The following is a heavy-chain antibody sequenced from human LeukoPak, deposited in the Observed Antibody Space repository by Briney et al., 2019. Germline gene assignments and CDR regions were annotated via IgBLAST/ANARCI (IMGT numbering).Heavy chain of an antibody. Sequence: ASVKVSCKASGYTFTSYDINWVRQATGQGLEWMGWMNPNSGNTGYAQKFQGRVTMTRNTSISTAYMELSSLRSKDTAVYYCARGPGSGSYYYYYYGMDVWGQGTTVTVSS. CDR3: ARGPGSGSYYYYYYGMDV. CDR1: GYTFTSYD. J-gene: IGHJ6*02. D-gene: IGHD3-10*01. CDR2: MNPNSGNT. V-gene: IGHV1-8*01.